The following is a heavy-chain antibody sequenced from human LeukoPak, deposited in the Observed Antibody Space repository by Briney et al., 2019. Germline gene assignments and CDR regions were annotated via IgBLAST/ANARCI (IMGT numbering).Heavy chain of an antibody. CDR3: ARDFFAGVPRRYCSSTSCYPWFDP. V-gene: IGHV1-46*01. J-gene: IGHJ5*02. CDR2: INPSGGST. D-gene: IGHD2-2*01. Sequence: GASVKVSCKASGYTFTSYYMHWVRQAPGQGLEWMGIINPSGGSTSYAQKFQGRVTMTRDTSTSTAYMELSRLRSDDTAVYYCARDFFAGVPRRYCSSTSCYPWFDPWGQGTLVTVSS. CDR1: GYTFTSYY.